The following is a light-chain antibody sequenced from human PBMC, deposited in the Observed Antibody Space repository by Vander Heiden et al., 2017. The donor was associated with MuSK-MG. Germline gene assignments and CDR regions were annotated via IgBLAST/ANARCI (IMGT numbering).Light chain of an antibody. V-gene: IGLV2-23*02. Sequence: QSALTKPASVSGSPGQSITISCTGTSSDVGSDNLVSWYQQHPGKATKHMIYEVSKRPSGVSYRFSGSTSGNTASLTIFGLQAEDEADYYCCSDAGSSTYVFGTGTTVTVL. CDR2: EVS. CDR1: SSDVGSDNL. J-gene: IGLJ1*01. CDR3: CSDAGSSTYV.